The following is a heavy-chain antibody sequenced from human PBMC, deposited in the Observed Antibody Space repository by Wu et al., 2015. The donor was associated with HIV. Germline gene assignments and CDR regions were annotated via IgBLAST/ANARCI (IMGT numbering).Heavy chain of an antibody. Sequence: QVQLVQSGAEVKKPGSSVKVSCKASGGTFSSYAISWVRQAPGQGLEWMGGIIPIFGTANYAQKFQGRVTITADESTSTAYMELSSLRSEDTAVYYCARGAKTYYYDSSGYFHWFDPWGQGTLVTVSS. V-gene: IGHV1-69*12. CDR3: ARGAKTYYYDSSGYFHWFDP. J-gene: IGHJ5*02. CDR2: IIPIFGTA. D-gene: IGHD3-22*01. CDR1: GGTFSSYA.